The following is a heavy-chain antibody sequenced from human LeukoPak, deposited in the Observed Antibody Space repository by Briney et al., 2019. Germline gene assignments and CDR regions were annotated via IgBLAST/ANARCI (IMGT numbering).Heavy chain of an antibody. D-gene: IGHD1-26*01. Sequence: GASVKVSCKASGYTFTSYYMHWVRHAPGQGLEWMGIINPSGGSTSYAQKFQGRVTMTRDTSTSTVYMELSSLRSEDTAVYHCARHPGVGATTSRWFVPWGQGTLVTVSS. CDR3: ARHPGVGATTSRWFVP. J-gene: IGHJ5*02. CDR2: INPSGGST. CDR1: GYTFTSYY. V-gene: IGHV1-46*03.